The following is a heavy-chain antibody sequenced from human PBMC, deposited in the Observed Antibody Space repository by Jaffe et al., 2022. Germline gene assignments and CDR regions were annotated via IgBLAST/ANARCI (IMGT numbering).Heavy chain of an antibody. CDR3: AKGPPPYGDYEGENFDY. V-gene: IGHV3-9*01. CDR1: GFTFDDYA. Sequence: EVQLVESGGGLVQPGRSLRLSCAASGFTFDDYAMHWVRQAPGKGLEWVSGISWNSGSIGYADSVKGRFTISRDNAKNSLYLQMNSLRAEDTALYYCAKGPPPYGDYEGENFDYWGQGTLVTVSS. J-gene: IGHJ4*02. CDR2: ISWNSGSI. D-gene: IGHD4-17*01.